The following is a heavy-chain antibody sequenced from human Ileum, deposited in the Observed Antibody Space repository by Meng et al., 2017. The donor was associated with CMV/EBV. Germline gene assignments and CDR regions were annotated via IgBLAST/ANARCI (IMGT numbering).Heavy chain of an antibody. CDR3: ARWTAENIEMAGTGVPYYYYGMDV. J-gene: IGHJ6*02. D-gene: IGHD6-19*01. V-gene: IGHV4-59*01. Sequence: SETLSLTCTVSGGAISSYYWTWIRQSPGKGMEWIGYIYYRGSTNYNPSFKSRVTISIDTFKTQFSLKLSSVTAADTAVYYCARWTAENIEMAGTGVPYYYYGMDVWGQGTTVTVSS. CDR2: IYYRGST. CDR1: GGAISSYY.